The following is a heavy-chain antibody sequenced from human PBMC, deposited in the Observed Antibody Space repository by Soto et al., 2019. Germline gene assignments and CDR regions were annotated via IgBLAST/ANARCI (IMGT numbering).Heavy chain of an antibody. Sequence: PGGSLRLSCAASGFTFSNNWMHWVRQAPGKGLEWVAVISYDGSNKYYADSVKGRFTISRDNSKNTLYLQMNSLRAEDTAVYYCAKSKNVLMVYAHTIEYWGQGTLVTVSS. CDR1: GFTFSNNW. V-gene: IGHV3-30*18. CDR3: AKSKNVLMVYAHTIEY. J-gene: IGHJ4*02. CDR2: ISYDGSNK. D-gene: IGHD2-8*01.